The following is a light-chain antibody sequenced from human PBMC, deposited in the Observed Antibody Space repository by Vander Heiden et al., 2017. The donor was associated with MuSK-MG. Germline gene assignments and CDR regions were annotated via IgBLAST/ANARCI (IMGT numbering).Light chain of an antibody. CDR3: QAWDGKV. CDR2: QNN. J-gene: IGLJ1*01. V-gene: IGLV3-1*01. Sequence: SYELTQPPSVSVSPGQTASITCSGDKLGDKYACWYQQKPGQSPVLVIYQNNKRPSGIPERFSGSTAGTTATLTISGTEAVDEDDYYGQAWDGKVFGTGTKVTVL. CDR1: KLGDKY.